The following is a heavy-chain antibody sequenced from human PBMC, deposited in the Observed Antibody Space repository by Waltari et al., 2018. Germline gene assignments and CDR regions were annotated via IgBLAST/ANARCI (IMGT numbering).Heavy chain of an antibody. J-gene: IGHJ4*02. D-gene: IGHD1-26*01. V-gene: IGHV3-48*03. CDR2: IDKSGSRT. CDR1: GFTFFNYE. CDR3: RGIVGATG. Sequence: EVQLVESGGDLVQPGGSLRLNCETSGFTFFNYELNWVRQAPGRGLEWIAYIDKSGSRTFYSDSVRGRFTISRDDAKNSVYLQMNNLRVDDSALYCARGIVGATGWGQGTLVTVSS.